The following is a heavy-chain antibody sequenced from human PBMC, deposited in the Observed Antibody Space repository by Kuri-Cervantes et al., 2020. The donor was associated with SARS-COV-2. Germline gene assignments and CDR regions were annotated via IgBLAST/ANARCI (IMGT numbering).Heavy chain of an antibody. D-gene: IGHD2-2*01. CDR1: GARVSSKRAA. CDR2: TYYRSKWYN. Sequence: SETMSLTSALSGARVSSKRAAWDWIRQSPSRGLEWLGRTYYRSKWYNDYAVSVKSRITINPDTSKNQFSLQLNSMTPEDTAVYYCARCGAPNRYCTSNSGRINYDAFDIWGQGTMVTVSS. CDR3: ARCGAPNRYCTSNSGRINYDAFDI. V-gene: IGHV6-1*01. J-gene: IGHJ3*02.